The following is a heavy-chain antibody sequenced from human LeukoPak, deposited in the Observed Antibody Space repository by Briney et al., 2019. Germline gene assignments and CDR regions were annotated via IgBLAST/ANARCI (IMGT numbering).Heavy chain of an antibody. J-gene: IGHJ4*02. CDR2: ISFDGSNK. V-gene: IGHV3-30-3*01. D-gene: IGHD1-26*01. CDR1: GFTFSSHA. Sequence: PGGSLRLSCAASGFTFSSHAMRWVRQAPGKGLEWVTVISFDGSNKYYADSVKGRFTISRDNSKNTVFLQMNSLRAEDTAVYYCARVGGYLDYWGQGTLVTVSS. CDR3: ARVGGYLDY.